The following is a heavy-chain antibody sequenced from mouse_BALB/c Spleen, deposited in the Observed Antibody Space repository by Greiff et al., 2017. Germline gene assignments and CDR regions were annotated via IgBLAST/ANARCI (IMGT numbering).Heavy chain of an antibody. J-gene: IGHJ3*01. CDR2: ISSGGGST. CDR3: AREGGLYMEAWFAY. V-gene: IGHV5-12-1*01. D-gene: IGHD6-1*01. CDR1: GFAFSSYD. Sequence: EVMLVESGGGLVKPGGSLKLSCAASGFAFSSYDMSWVRQTPEKRLEWVAYISSGGGSTYYPDTVKGRFTISRDNAKNTLYLQMSSLKSEDTAMYYCAREGGLYMEAWFAYWGQGTLVTVSA.